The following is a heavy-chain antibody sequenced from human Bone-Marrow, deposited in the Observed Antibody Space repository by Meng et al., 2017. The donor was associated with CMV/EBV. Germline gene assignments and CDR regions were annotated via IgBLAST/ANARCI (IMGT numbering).Heavy chain of an antibody. V-gene: IGHV4-59*12. D-gene: IGHD1-20*01. J-gene: IGHJ4*02. CDR1: GGSISSYY. CDR2: IYYSGST. CDR3: ALIGYLPNNWNDLAVSY. Sequence: SETLSLTCTVSGGSISSYYWSWIRQPPGKGLEWIGYIYYSGSTNYNPSLKSRVTISVDTSKNHFSLKLSSVTDPDTAVYYCALIGYLPNNWNDLAVSYWGQGTLVTVSS.